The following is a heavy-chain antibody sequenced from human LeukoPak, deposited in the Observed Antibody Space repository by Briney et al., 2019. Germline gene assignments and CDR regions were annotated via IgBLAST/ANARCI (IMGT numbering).Heavy chain of an antibody. D-gene: IGHD3-9*01. CDR3: TREKRYFDWFQADY. J-gene: IGHJ4*02. V-gene: IGHV3-49*03. CDR1: GFTFGDYA. Sequence: PGGSLRPSCTASGFTFGDYAISWFRQAPGKGREWVGFIRNKAYGGTAEYAASVKGRFTISRDDSKTIAYLQMNSLKTEDTAVYYCTREKRYFDWFQADYWGQGTLVTVSS. CDR2: IRNKAYGGTA.